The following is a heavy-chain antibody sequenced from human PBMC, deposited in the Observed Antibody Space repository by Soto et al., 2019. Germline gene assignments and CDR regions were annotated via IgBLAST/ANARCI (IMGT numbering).Heavy chain of an antibody. D-gene: IGHD6-19*01. CDR2: IFHNGDT. V-gene: IGHV4-30-4*01. CDR1: GGSITTGEYY. J-gene: IGHJ4*02. CDR3: AKDPTSSGWEPLFDY. Sequence: SETLSLTCTVSGGSITTGEYYWTWVRQPPGKGLEWIGYIFHNGDTYYNTSLQSRLAISMDTSRTQFSLRLTSVTAADTAVYYCAKDPTSSGWEPLFDYWGQGTLVIVSS.